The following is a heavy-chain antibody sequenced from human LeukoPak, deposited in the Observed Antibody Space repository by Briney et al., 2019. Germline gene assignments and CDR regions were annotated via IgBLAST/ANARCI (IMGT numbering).Heavy chain of an antibody. Sequence: PGGSLRLSCAASGFTFSSYAMSWVRQAPGKGLEWVSAISGSGGSTYYADSVKGRFTISRDNSKNTLYLQMNSLRAEDKAVYYCAKTIQLWGTNWFDPWGQGTLVTVSS. J-gene: IGHJ5*02. CDR3: AKTIQLWGTNWFDP. D-gene: IGHD5-18*01. CDR1: GFTFSSYA. V-gene: IGHV3-23*01. CDR2: ISGSGGST.